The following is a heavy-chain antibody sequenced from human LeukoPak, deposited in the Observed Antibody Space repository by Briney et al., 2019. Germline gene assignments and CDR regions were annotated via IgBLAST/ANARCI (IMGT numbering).Heavy chain of an antibody. Sequence: SETLSLTCTVSGGSVSSGSYYWSWIRQPPGKGLEWIGYIYYSGSTNYNPSLKSRVTISVDTSKNQFSLELSSVTAADTAVYYCARDPPLSNGIDYWGQGTLVTVSS. J-gene: IGHJ4*02. CDR3: ARDPPLSNGIDY. CDR2: IYYSGST. V-gene: IGHV4-61*01. D-gene: IGHD1-1*01. CDR1: GGSVSSGSYY.